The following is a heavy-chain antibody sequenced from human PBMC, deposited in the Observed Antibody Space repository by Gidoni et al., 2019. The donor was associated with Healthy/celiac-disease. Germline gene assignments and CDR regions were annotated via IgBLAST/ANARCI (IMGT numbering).Heavy chain of an antibody. CDR2: SSADNGNT. CDR1: GYTFTSYG. CDR3: ARDKGGIAAAGPDY. V-gene: IGHV1-18*04. J-gene: IGHJ4*02. D-gene: IGHD6-13*01. Sequence: QVQLVQSGAEVKKPGASVKASCKASGYTFTSYGISWVRQAPGQGLEWMGWSSADNGNTNYARKLQGRVTMTTDTSTRTAYMELRGLRSDDTAVYYCARDKGGIAAAGPDYWGQGTLVTVSS.